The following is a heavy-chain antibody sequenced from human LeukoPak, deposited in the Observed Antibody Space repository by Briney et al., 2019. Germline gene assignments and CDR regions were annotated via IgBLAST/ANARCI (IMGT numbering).Heavy chain of an antibody. CDR2: IYSGGST. J-gene: IGHJ4*02. D-gene: IGHD3-10*01. V-gene: IGHV3-66*01. Sequence: PGGSLRLSRAASGFTVSSNYMSCVRQAPGKGLEWVSVIYSGGSTYYADSVKGRFTISRDNSENTLYLQMNSLRAEDTAVYYCARDSHYYGSGSYANLLFNYWGQGTLVTVSS. CDR1: GFTVSSNY. CDR3: ARDSHYYGSGSYANLLFNY.